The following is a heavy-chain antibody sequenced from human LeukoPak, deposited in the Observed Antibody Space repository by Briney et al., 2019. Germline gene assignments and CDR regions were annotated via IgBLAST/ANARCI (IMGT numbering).Heavy chain of an antibody. Sequence: GRSLRLSCAASGFTFSSYAMHWVRQAPGKGLEWVAVISYDGSNKYYADSVKGRFTISRDNSKNTPYLQMNSLRAEDTAVYYCARDNYCSSTSCYLYYYYYGMDVWGQGTTVTVPS. V-gene: IGHV3-30-3*01. CDR1: GFTFSSYA. D-gene: IGHD2-2*01. J-gene: IGHJ6*02. CDR3: ARDNYCSSTSCYLYYYYYGMDV. CDR2: ISYDGSNK.